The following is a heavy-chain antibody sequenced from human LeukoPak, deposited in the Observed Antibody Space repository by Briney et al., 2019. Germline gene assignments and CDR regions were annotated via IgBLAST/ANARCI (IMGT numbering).Heavy chain of an antibody. CDR2: INWKTGNG. J-gene: IGHJ2*01. CDR1: GFNFDDYA. D-gene: IGHD5-24*01. V-gene: IGHV3-9*01. CDR3: TRRAARWQFDL. Sequence: GGSLRLSCAVSGFNFDDYAMHWVRQAPGGGLEWVSGINWKTGNGIYADSVKGRFTISRDNAKNSLYLQMSRLRAEDTALYYCTRRAARWQFDLWGRGTLFTVSS.